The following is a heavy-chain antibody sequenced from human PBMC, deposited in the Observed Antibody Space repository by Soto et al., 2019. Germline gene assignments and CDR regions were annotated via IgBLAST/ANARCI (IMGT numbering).Heavy chain of an antibody. J-gene: IGHJ6*02. D-gene: IGHD3-3*01. CDR1: GLNFGDYG. CDR2: ISDDGSNI. V-gene: IGHV3-30*01. CDR3: ARILKADFWSGYEASYYYYYGMDV. Sequence: GGFKRDWCAASGLNFGDYGVRRVRQDPGKGLMWVARISDDGSNIYYADSVEGRFTISRDNAKNTLYLQMNSLRAEDTAVYYCARILKADFWSGYEASYYYYYGMDVWGQGTTVTVSS.